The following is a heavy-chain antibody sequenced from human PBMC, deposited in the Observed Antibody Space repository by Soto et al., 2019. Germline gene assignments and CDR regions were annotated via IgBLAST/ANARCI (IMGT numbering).Heavy chain of an antibody. V-gene: IGHV3-30-3*01. J-gene: IGHJ6*02. Sequence: QVQLVESGGGVFQPGRSLRLSCAASGFTFSSYAMHWVRQAPGKGLEWVAVISYDGSNKYYADSVKGRFTIARDNSKNMLYLPMNSLRAEDTAVYYCARDPNGRGAAAGLFYYYYYGMDVWGQGTTVTVSS. CDR1: GFTFSSYA. CDR3: ARDPNGRGAAAGLFYYYYYGMDV. D-gene: IGHD6-13*01. CDR2: ISYDGSNK.